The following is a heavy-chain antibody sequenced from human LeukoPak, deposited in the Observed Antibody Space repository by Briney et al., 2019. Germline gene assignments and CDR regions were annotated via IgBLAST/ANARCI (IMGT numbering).Heavy chain of an antibody. V-gene: IGHV7-4-1*02. CDR3: ARDLRPYYDSSGALDY. Sequence: ASVKVSCKASGYTFTSYAMNWVRQAPGQGLEWMGWINTNTGNPTYAQGFTGRFVFSLDTSVSTAYLQISSLKAEDTAVYYCARDLRPYYDSSGALDYWGQGTLVTVSS. J-gene: IGHJ4*02. D-gene: IGHD3-22*01. CDR1: GYTFTSYA. CDR2: INTNTGNP.